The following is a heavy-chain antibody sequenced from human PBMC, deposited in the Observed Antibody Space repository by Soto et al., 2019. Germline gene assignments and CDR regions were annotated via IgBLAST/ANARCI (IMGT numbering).Heavy chain of an antibody. Sequence: GGLRLSCASSGFTLSMSAVNWVRQAPGKGLEWVSYISDSGDRTYYADSVKGRFTISRDRSKNTVSLQMDSLRAEDTAVYYCAKDRGIIVKAGDAFDVWGQGTKVTVSS. D-gene: IGHD3-16*02. CDR1: GFTLSMSA. V-gene: IGHV3-23*01. J-gene: IGHJ3*01. CDR3: AKDRGIIVKAGDAFDV. CDR2: ISDSGDRT.